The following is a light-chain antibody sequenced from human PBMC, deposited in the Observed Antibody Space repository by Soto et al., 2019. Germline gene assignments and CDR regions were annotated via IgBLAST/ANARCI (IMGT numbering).Light chain of an antibody. CDR1: QFISSSY. J-gene: IGKJ1*01. CDR3: QQYGSSHWT. CDR2: GAS. Sequence: EIVLTQSPGTLCLSPGERATLSCRASQFISSSYLAWYQQKPGQAPRLVIYGASSRATGIPDRFSGSGSGTDFTLTISRLEPEDFSVYYCQQYGSSHWTFGQGTKVEIK. V-gene: IGKV3-20*01.